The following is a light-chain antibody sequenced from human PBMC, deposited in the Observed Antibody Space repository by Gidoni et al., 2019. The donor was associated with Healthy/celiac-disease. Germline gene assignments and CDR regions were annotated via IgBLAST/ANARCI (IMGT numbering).Light chain of an antibody. Sequence: EIVLTQSPATLSLSPGERATLSCRASQSVSSYLAWYQQKPGQAPRLLIYDASHRATGIPARLSGSGSGTDFTLTISSLEPEDFAVYYCQQRSNWPGFTFXPXTKVDIK. CDR3: QQRSNWPGFT. CDR1: QSVSSY. J-gene: IGKJ3*01. V-gene: IGKV3-11*01. CDR2: DAS.